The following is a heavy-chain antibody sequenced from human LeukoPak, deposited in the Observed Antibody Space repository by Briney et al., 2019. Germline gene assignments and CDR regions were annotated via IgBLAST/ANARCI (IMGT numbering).Heavy chain of an antibody. CDR1: GFTFSSYS. V-gene: IGHV3-48*01. CDR3: ARGVHYDILTGYPYYLDY. CDR2: ISSSSSTI. D-gene: IGHD3-9*01. Sequence: PGGSLRLSCAASGFTFSSYSMSWVRQAPGKGLEWVSYISSSSSTIYYADSVKGRFTISRDNAKNSLYLQMNSLRAEDTAVYYCARGVHYDILTGYPYYLDYWGQGTLVTVSS. J-gene: IGHJ4*02.